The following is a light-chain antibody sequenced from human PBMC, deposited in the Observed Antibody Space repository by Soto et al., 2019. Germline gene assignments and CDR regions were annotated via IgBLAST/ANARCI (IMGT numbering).Light chain of an antibody. CDR2: RTD. V-gene: IGLV1-47*01. CDR3: ASWDNSLRWG. CDR1: SSNVGSNF. Sequence: QSVLTQPPSVSGTPGQRVSVSGSGSSSNVGSNFVDWYQQLPGTAPKLLIYRTDQRPSGVPDRFSASKPGTSASLALSGLRSDDEADYYCASWDNSLRWGFGGGTKLTVL. J-gene: IGLJ3*02.